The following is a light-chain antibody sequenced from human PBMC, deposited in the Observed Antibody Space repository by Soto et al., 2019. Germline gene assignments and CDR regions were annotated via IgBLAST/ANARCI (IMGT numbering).Light chain of an antibody. J-gene: IGLJ2*01. CDR2: DVI. V-gene: IGLV2-14*03. CDR1: SSDVANYNS. CDR3: SSYTSISASVI. Sequence: QSVLTQPASVSGSPGQSITISCTGSSSDVANYNSVSWYQQHPGKVPKLVIYDVIHRPSGISNRFSGSKSGNTASLTISGLQAEDEAHYYCSSYTSISASVIFGGGTQLTVL.